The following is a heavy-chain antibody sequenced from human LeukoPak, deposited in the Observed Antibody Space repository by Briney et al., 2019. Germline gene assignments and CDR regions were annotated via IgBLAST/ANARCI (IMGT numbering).Heavy chain of an antibody. D-gene: IGHD3-22*01. CDR3: AKEPRYHYYDSSGYQDKSPP. CDR2: ISSSGSTI. CDR1: GFTFSSYE. V-gene: IGHV3-48*03. J-gene: IGHJ5*02. Sequence: GGSLRLSCAASGFTFSSYEMNWVRQAPGKGLEWVSYISSSGSTIYYADSVKGRFTISRDNAKNSLYLQMNSLRAEDTAVYYCAKEPRYHYYDSSGYQDKSPPWGQGTLVTVSS.